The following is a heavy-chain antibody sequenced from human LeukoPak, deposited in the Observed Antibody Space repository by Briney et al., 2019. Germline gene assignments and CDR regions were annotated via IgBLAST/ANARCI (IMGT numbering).Heavy chain of an antibody. J-gene: IGHJ3*02. CDR2: ISSSSSYI. V-gene: IGHV3-21*04. CDR3: AREVSSYSDAFDI. D-gene: IGHD1-26*01. Sequence: PGGSLRLSCAASGFTFSSYSMNWVRQAPGKGLEWVSGISSSSSYIYYADSVKGRFTISRDNAKNSLYLQMNSLKTEDTAVYYCAREVSSYSDAFDIWGQGTMVTVSS. CDR1: GFTFSSYS.